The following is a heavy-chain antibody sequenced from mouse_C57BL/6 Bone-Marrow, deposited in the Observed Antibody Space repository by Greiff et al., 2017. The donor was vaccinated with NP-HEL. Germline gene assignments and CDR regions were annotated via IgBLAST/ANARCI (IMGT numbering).Heavy chain of an antibody. Sequence: QVQLQQPGAELVKPGASVKLSCKASGYTFTSYWMHWVKQRPGHGLEWIGMIHPNSGSTNYNEKFKSKATLTVDKSSSTAYMQLSSLTSEDSAVYYCARERGPGNYREFAYWGQGTLVTVSA. V-gene: IGHV1-64*01. J-gene: IGHJ3*01. CDR1: GYTFTSYW. CDR2: IHPNSGST. CDR3: ARERGPGNYREFAY. D-gene: IGHD2-1*01.